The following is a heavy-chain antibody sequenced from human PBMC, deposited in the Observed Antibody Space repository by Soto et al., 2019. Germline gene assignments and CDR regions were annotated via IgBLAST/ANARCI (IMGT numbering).Heavy chain of an antibody. CDR2: ISGSGVST. Sequence: GGSLRLSCAASGFTFSSYAMSWVRQAPGKGLEWVSAISGSGVSTHYADSVKGRFTISRDNSKNKLYLQMNSPGADDTAVYYCAKDYSPDRPGYTRFDYWGQGTLVTVSS. CDR1: GFTFSSYA. J-gene: IGHJ4*02. CDR3: AKDYSPDRPGYTRFDY. D-gene: IGHD3-9*01. V-gene: IGHV3-23*01.